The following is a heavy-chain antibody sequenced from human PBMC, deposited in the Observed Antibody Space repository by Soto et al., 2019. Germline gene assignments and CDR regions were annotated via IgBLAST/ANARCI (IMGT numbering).Heavy chain of an antibody. V-gene: IGHV3-23*01. D-gene: IGHD4-4*01. J-gene: IGHJ4*02. CDR2: ISSSGDHT. CDR3: AKLLRPGLQFFDF. CDR1: GFTLSDYA. Sequence: GGSLRLSCAASGFTLSDYAMIWVRQAPGKGLDWVSAISSSGDHTFYADSVKGRFTISRDNSKNTLYLQVNSLRAEDTAVYYCAKLLRPGLQFFDFWGQGTLVTVSS.